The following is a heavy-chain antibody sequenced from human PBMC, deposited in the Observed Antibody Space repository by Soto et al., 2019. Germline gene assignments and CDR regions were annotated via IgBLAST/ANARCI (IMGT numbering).Heavy chain of an antibody. CDR2: IIPIFGTA. Sequence: SVKVSCKASGGTFSSYAISWVRQAPGQGLEWMGGIIPIFGTANYAQKFQGRVTITADESTSTAYMELSSLRSEDTAVYYCARGRRNYDGGNNLPPNYYSYYCMHFWGQGTTGTVS. CDR3: ARGRRNYDGGNNLPPNYYSYYCMHF. CDR1: GGTFSSYA. V-gene: IGHV1-69*13. D-gene: IGHD3-3*01. J-gene: IGHJ6*02.